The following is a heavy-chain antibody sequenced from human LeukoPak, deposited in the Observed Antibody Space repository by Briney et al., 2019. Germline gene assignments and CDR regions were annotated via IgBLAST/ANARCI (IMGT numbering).Heavy chain of an antibody. CDR1: GFSFSSYG. CDR2: ICGSGGST. J-gene: IGHJ4*02. V-gene: IGHV3-23*01. D-gene: IGHD3-22*01. Sequence: PGGSLRLSCAVSGFSFSSYGMSCVREAPGEGGECVSAICGSGGSTHYADAVKGRFTISRDNSKNTLYLQMNSLRAEDTAVYYCARVPPMGKRYYDSSGPKPNDYWGQGTLVTVSS. CDR3: ARVPPMGKRYYDSSGPKPNDY.